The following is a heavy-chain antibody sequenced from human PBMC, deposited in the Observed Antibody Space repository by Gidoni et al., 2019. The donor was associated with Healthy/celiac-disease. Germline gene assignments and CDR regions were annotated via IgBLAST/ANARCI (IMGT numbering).Heavy chain of an antibody. J-gene: IGHJ4*02. D-gene: IGHD5-18*01. CDR1: GFTFSSYS. CDR3: AREVDTAMVDY. CDR2: ISSSSSYI. Sequence: EVQLVESGGGLVKPGGSLRLSGAASGFTFSSYSMNWVRQAPGKGLEWVSSISSSSSYIYYADSVKGRFTISRDNAKNSLYLQMNSLRAEDTAVYYCAREVDTAMVDYWGQGTLVTVSS. V-gene: IGHV3-21*01.